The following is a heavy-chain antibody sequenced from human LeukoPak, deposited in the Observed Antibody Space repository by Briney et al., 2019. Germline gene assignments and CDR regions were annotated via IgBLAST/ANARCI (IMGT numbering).Heavy chain of an antibody. CDR2: INPNRGGT. D-gene: IGHD6-19*01. J-gene: IGHJ4*02. CDR1: GYTFTVYY. Sequence: EAAVTVSFKGSGYTFTVYYMHWVRQAPGQGGEGMGWINPNRGGTNYSQKVRGGGTMTRDTSISTAYMELSRLRSDDMAVYYCVRLIGYSSGWIDYWGQGTLVIVSS. CDR3: VRLIGYSSGWIDY. V-gene: IGHV1-2*02.